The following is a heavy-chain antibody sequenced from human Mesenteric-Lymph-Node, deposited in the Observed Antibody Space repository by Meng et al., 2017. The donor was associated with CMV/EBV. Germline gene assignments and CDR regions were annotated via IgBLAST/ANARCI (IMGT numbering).Heavy chain of an antibody. J-gene: IGHJ4*02. D-gene: IGHD1-26*01. V-gene: IGHV4-34*01. Sequence: SETLSLTCAVHGGSFSIYCWHWIRQSPGRELEWIGDVNHAGSTNYNLSFKSRVTISGDASKNQFSLKLTSMTAADTAVYYCASSELGAHDYWGQGTLVTVSS. CDR1: GGSFSIYC. CDR3: ASSELGAHDY. CDR2: VNHAGST.